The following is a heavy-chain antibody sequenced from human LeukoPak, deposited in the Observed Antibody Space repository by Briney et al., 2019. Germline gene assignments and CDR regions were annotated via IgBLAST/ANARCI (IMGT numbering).Heavy chain of an antibody. CDR3: AKGGGSYPREAFDI. D-gene: IGHD1-26*01. Sequence: GRSLRLSCAASGFTFDDYAMHWVRQAPGKGLEWVSGISWNSGSIGYADSVKGRFTISRDNAKNSLYLQMNSLRAEDMALYYCAKGGGSYPREAFDIWGQGTMVTVSS. CDR1: GFTFDDYA. J-gene: IGHJ3*02. CDR2: ISWNSGSI. V-gene: IGHV3-9*03.